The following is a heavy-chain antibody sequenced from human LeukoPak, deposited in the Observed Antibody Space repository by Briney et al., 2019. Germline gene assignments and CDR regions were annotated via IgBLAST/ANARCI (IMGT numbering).Heavy chain of an antibody. D-gene: IGHD1-26*01. CDR3: ARAPRRELRAPRHAFDI. V-gene: IGHV4-38-2*02. J-gene: IGHJ3*02. CDR1: GYSISSGYY. CDR2: IYHSGST. Sequence: SESLSLTCTVSGYSISSGYYWGWIRQPPGKGLEWIGSIYHSGSTYYNPSLKSRVTISVDTSKNQFSLKLSSVTAADTAVYYCARAPRRELRAPRHAFDIWGQGTMVTVSS.